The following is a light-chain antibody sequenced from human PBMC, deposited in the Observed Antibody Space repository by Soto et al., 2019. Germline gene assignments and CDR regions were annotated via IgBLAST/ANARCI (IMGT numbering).Light chain of an antibody. J-gene: IGKJ5*01. Sequence: EIVLTQSPATLSVSPGERATLFCRASQGISTLLAWYQQKPGQAPRLLIYGASSRATGIPDRFSGSGSGTDFTLTISRLEPEDFAVYYCQQYGSSLITFGQGTRLEI. CDR3: QQYGSSLIT. CDR2: GAS. CDR1: QGISTL. V-gene: IGKV3-20*01.